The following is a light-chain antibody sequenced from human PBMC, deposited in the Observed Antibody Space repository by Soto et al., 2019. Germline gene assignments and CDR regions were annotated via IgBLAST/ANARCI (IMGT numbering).Light chain of an antibody. CDR2: GNS. CDR3: QSYDSSLSVYVV. J-gene: IGLJ2*01. V-gene: IGLV1-40*01. Sequence: QSVLTQPPSVSGAPGQRVTISCTGSSSNIGAGYDVHWYQQLPGTAPKLLIYGNSNRPSGVPDRFSGSKSGTSASLAITGLQAEDDADYYCQSYDSSLSVYVVFGGATKLTVL. CDR1: SSNIGAGYD.